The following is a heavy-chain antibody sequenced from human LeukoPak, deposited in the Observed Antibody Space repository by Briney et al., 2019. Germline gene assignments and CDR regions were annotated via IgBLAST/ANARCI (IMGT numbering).Heavy chain of an antibody. V-gene: IGHV4-59*01. CDR1: GGSISRYY. J-gene: IGHJ5*02. CDR2: IYYSGST. CDR3: AREYSSWSRWFDP. D-gene: IGHD6-6*01. Sequence: SETLSLTCTVSGGSISRYYWSWVRQPPGKGLEWIGYIYYSGSTNYNPPLKSRVTISVDTSKTQFALKVSSVTAADTAVYYCAREYSSWSRWFDPWGQGTLVTVSS.